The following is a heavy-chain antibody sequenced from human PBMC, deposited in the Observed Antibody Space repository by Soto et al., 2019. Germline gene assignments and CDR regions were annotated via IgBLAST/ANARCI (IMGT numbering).Heavy chain of an antibody. CDR1: GFTFDDYA. CDR2: ISWNSGSI. Sequence: EVQLVESGGGLVQPGRSLRLSCAASGFTFDDYAMHWVRQAPGKGLEWVSGISWNSGSIGYAESVKGRFTISRDNAKNSLYLQMNSLRAEDTALYYCAKEEKEEYSGYEPCFDYWGQGTLVTVSS. J-gene: IGHJ4*02. CDR3: AKEEKEEYSGYEPCFDY. V-gene: IGHV3-9*01. D-gene: IGHD5-12*01.